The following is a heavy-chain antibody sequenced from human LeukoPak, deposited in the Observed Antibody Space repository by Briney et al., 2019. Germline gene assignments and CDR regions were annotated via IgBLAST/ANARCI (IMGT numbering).Heavy chain of an antibody. CDR3: ARRALFGDSGYDYNWFDP. D-gene: IGHD5-12*01. CDR1: GYTFTDYY. CDR2: INPDSGGT. V-gene: IGHV1-2*02. Sequence: ASVKVSCKASGYTFTDYYMHWVRRAPGQGFGWMGWINPDSGGTSYAQKFQGRVTMTRDTSISTAYMELSRLRSNDTAVYYCARRALFGDSGYDYNWFDPWGQGTLVTVSS. J-gene: IGHJ5*02.